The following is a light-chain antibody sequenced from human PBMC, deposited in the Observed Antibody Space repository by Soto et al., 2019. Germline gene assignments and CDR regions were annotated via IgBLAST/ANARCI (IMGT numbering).Light chain of an antibody. CDR2: DAS. CDR1: HSISRW. Sequence: DIQMAQSPSTLSASVGDRVTITCRASHSISRWLAWYQQKPGKAPKLLIFDASSLESGVPSRISGSGSGTEFTLTITSLQPEDFATYYCQQSYSMPRTLGQGTKVDIK. J-gene: IGKJ1*01. V-gene: IGKV1-5*01. CDR3: QQSYSMPRT.